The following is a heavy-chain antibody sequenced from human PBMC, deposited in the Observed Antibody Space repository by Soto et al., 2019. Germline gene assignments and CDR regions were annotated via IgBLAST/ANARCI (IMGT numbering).Heavy chain of an antibody. V-gene: IGHV1-18*01. CDR2: ISAYNGNT. Sequence: GASGKVSCKASGYTFTSYGISWVRQAPGQGLEWMGWISAYNGNTNYAQKLQGRVTMTTDTSTSTAYMDLRSLGSDDTAVYYCATDGSGGSCYHMDVWGKGTTVTVSS. D-gene: IGHD2-15*01. J-gene: IGHJ6*03. CDR3: ATDGSGGSCYHMDV. CDR1: GYTFTSYG.